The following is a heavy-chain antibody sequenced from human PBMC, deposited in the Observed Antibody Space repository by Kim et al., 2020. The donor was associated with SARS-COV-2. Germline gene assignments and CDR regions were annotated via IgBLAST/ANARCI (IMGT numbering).Heavy chain of an antibody. Sequence: TTDYASPVKGRFTISRDESKNTLYLQINRRKTEDTAVYYCTTELYVFDYGGQGTLVTVSS. CDR3: TTELYVFDY. V-gene: IGHV3-15*01. D-gene: IGHD2-2*02. J-gene: IGHJ4*02. CDR2: TT.